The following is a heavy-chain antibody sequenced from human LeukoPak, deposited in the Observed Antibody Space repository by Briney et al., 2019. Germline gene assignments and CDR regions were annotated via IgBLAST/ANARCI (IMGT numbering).Heavy chain of an antibody. Sequence: ASVKVSCKASGYTFTGYYMHWVRQAPGQGLEWMGWINPNSGGTNYAQKFQGRVTMTRGTSISTAYMELSRLRSDDTAVYYCARAWRDGYHCFDYWGQGTLVTVPS. CDR2: INPNSGGT. D-gene: IGHD5-24*01. V-gene: IGHV1-2*02. J-gene: IGHJ4*02. CDR3: ARAWRDGYHCFDY. CDR1: GYTFTGYY.